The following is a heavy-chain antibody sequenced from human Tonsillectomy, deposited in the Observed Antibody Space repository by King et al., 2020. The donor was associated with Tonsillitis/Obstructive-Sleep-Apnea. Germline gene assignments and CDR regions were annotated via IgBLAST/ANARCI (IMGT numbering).Heavy chain of an antibody. D-gene: IGHD2-2*02. CDR3: ARDNIGYCSSTSCYRKFDY. CDR1: GFTFSDYY. V-gene: IGHV3-11*05. Sequence: VQLVQSGGGLVKPGGSLRLSCAASGFTFSDYYMSWIRQAPGKGLEWVSYISSSSSYTNYADSVKSRFTISRDNAKNSLYLQMNSLRAEDTAVYYCARDNIGYCSSTSCYRKFDYWGQGTLVTVSS. J-gene: IGHJ4*02. CDR2: ISSSSSYT.